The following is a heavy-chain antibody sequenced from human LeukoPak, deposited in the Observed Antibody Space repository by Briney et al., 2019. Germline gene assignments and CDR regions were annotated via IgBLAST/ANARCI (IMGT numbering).Heavy chain of an antibody. CDR2: IYYSGST. V-gene: IGHV4-39*01. CDR1: GGSISSSSYY. J-gene: IGHJ4*02. D-gene: IGHD3-10*01. CDR3: ARPSGGMDY. Sequence: SETLSLTCTVSGGSISSSSYYWGWIRQPPGKGLEWVGSIYYSGSTYYNPSLKSRVTISVDTSKNQFSLKLSSVTAADTAVYYCARPSGGMDYWGQGTLATVSS.